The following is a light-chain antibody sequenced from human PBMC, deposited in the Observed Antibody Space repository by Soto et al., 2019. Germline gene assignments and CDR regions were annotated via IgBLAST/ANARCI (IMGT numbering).Light chain of an antibody. CDR1: QDIGNN. CDR3: QKYDRAPYT. J-gene: IGKJ2*01. Sequence: DIQMTQSPSSLSASVGDRVTITCRASQDIGNNLAWYQQKPGKVPNLPIYATSTLQSGVSSRFSGRASGTDFTLIVSSLQPEDVATYYCQKYDRAPYTFGQGTKLEIK. V-gene: IGKV1-27*01. CDR2: ATS.